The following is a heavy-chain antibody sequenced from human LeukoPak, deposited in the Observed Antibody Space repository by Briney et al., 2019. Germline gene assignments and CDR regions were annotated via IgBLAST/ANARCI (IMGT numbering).Heavy chain of an antibody. Sequence: ASVKVSCKASGYNFTTYGISWVRQAPGQGLEWVGWISAYNGNTKYAPKLQGRVTMTTDTSTSTAYMELRSLRSDDTAVYYCARTAQFGVVEDAFDIWGQGTMVTVSS. CDR1: GYNFTTYG. V-gene: IGHV1-18*01. CDR3: ARTAQFGVVEDAFDI. J-gene: IGHJ3*02. CDR2: ISAYNGNT. D-gene: IGHD3-3*01.